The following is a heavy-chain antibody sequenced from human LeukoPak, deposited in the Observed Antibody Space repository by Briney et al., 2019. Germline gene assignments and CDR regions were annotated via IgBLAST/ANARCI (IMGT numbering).Heavy chain of an antibody. CDR1: GVSFSGYA. V-gene: IGHV3-33*01. Sequence: GGSLRLSCAVSGVSFSGYAMHWVRQAPGKGLEWVGLIKYDASDEYYADSVKGRFTISRDDSRNTLYLQMTSLRAEDTAVYYCARGQSVGWEIGVCDFWGQGSLVTVGS. D-gene: IGHD1-26*01. J-gene: IGHJ4*02. CDR2: IKYDASDE. CDR3: ARGQSVGWEIGVCDF.